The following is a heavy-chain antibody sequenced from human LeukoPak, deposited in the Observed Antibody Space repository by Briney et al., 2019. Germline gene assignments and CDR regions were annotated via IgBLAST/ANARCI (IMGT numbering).Heavy chain of an antibody. V-gene: IGHV4-59*01. CDR2: IYYSGST. D-gene: IGHD3-10*01. CDR1: GGSISSYY. Sequence: PSETLSLTCTVSGGSISSYYWSWIRQPPGKGLEWSGYIYYSGSTNYNPSLKSRVTISVDTSKNQFSLKLSSVTGADTAVYYCARDRAMVRGGRVYYYYGMDVWGQGTTVTVSS. J-gene: IGHJ6*02. CDR3: ARDRAMVRGGRVYYYYGMDV.